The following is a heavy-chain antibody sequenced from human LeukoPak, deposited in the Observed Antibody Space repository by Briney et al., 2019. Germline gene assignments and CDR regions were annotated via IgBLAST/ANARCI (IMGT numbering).Heavy chain of an antibody. Sequence: GGSLRLSCAASGFTFSNYGMDWVRQAPGKGLEWISYISSSSSSIYYADSVKGRFTISRDNAKNSVFLQMNSLRAEDTAVYYCARGGAARPDYWGQGTLVTVPS. J-gene: IGHJ4*02. CDR2: ISSSSSSI. CDR1: GFTFSNYG. CDR3: ARGGAARPDY. V-gene: IGHV3-48*01. D-gene: IGHD6-6*01.